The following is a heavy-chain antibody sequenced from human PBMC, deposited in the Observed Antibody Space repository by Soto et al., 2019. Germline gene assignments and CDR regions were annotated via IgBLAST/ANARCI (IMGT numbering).Heavy chain of an antibody. CDR2: IYYSGST. D-gene: IGHD3-22*01. J-gene: IGHJ4*02. CDR3: ARAPSPPERYYDSSGYYSYFDS. Sequence: PSETLSLTCTVSGGSISSGGYYWSWIRQHPGKGLEWIGYIYYSGSTYYNPSLKSRVTISVDTSKNQFSLKLSSVTAADTAVYYCARAPSPPERYYDSSGYYSYFDSWGQGTLVTVSS. V-gene: IGHV4-31*03. CDR1: GGSISSGGYY.